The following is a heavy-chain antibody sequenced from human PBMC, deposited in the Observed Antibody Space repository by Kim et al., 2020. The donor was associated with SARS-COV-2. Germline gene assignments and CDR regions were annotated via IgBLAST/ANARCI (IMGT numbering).Heavy chain of an antibody. CDR1: GGSISSYY. D-gene: IGHD3-22*01. J-gene: IGHJ4*02. CDR3: ARHLYYYDTPGFFDY. V-gene: IGHV4-59*08. Sequence: SETLSLTCTVSGGSISSYYWSWIRQPPGKGLEWIGYIYYSGSTNYNPSLKSRVTISVDTSKNQFSLKLSSVTAADTAVYYWARHLYYYDTPGFFDYLGQG. CDR2: IYYSGST.